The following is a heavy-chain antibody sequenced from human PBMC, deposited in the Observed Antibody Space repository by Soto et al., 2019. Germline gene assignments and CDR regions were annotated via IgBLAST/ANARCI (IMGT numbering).Heavy chain of an antibody. Sequence: QVQLVQSGAEVKKPGSSVKVSCKASGGTFSSYAISWVRQAPGQGLEWMGGIIPIFGTANYAQKFQGRVTITADKSTSAAYRELSSLRSEDTAVYYCARGRGYCSGGSCYSTNGFDYWGQGTLVTVSS. CDR2: IIPIFGTA. V-gene: IGHV1-69*06. CDR3: ARGRGYCSGGSCYSTNGFDY. D-gene: IGHD2-15*01. CDR1: GGTFSSYA. J-gene: IGHJ4*02.